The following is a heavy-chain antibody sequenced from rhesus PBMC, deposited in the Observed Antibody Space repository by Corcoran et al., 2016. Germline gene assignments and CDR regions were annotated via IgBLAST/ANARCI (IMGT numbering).Heavy chain of an antibody. V-gene: IGHV4S12*01. J-gene: IGHJ4*01. CDR3: ARSHSGSYYYFDY. Sequence: QVQLQESGPGLVKPLATISLTCAVSGGSITGGYDFWRRIRQPPGQGLEWIGGFYSSSGNTYYNPSLKSRVTISKSTSKNQFSLKLSSVTAADTAVYYCARSHSGSYYYFDYWGQGVLVTVSS. CDR2: FYSSSGNT. D-gene: IGHD3-16*01. CDR1: GGSITGGYDF.